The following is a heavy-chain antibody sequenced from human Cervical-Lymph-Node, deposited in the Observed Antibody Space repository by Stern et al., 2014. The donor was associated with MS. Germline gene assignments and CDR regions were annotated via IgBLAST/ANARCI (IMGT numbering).Heavy chain of an antibody. CDR3: AKVRGSLRYYGLDV. V-gene: IGHV3-30*18. Sequence: MQLVESGGGVVQPGRSLRLSCAASGFTFSSYGMHWVRQAPGKGLGWVAVISYDGSNKYYADSVKGRFTISRDNSKNTLYLQMNSLRAVDTAVYYCAKVRGSLRYYGLDVWGQGTTVTVSS. CDR2: ISYDGSNK. D-gene: IGHD1-26*01. J-gene: IGHJ6*02. CDR1: GFTFSSYG.